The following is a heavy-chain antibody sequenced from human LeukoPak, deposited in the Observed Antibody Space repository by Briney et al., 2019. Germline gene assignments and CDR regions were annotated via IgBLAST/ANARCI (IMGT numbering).Heavy chain of an antibody. J-gene: IGHJ4*02. CDR3: AKGPRGVVVVAATMVFDY. V-gene: IGHV3-23*01. CDR1: GFTFSSYA. D-gene: IGHD2-15*01. Sequence: PGGSLRLSCAASGFTFSSYAMSWVRQAPGKGLEWVSAISGSGGSTYYADSVKGRFTISRDNSKNTLYLQMNSLRAEDTAVYYCAKGPRGVVVVAATMVFDYWGQGTLVTVSS. CDR2: ISGSGGST.